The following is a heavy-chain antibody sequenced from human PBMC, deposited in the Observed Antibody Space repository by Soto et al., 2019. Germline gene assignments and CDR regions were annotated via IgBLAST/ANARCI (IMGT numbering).Heavy chain of an antibody. Sequence: PSETLSLTCTVSGGSISSSSYYWGWIRQPPGKGLERIGSIYYSGSTYYNPSLKSRVTISVDTSKNQFSLKLSSVTAADTAVYYCARIAVAGTIDYWGQGTLVTVSS. J-gene: IGHJ4*02. CDR1: GGSISSSSYY. V-gene: IGHV4-39*01. D-gene: IGHD6-19*01. CDR2: IYYSGST. CDR3: ARIAVAGTIDY.